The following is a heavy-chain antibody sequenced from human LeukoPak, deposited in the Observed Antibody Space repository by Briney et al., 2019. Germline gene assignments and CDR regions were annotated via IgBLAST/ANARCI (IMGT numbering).Heavy chain of an antibody. V-gene: IGHV1-18*01. CDR1: GYTFTSYG. D-gene: IGHD6-13*01. Sequence: ASVKVSCKASGYTFTSYGISWVRQAPGQGLEWMGWITAYNGNTKYAQKLQGRVTMTTDTSTSTASMELRSLRSDDTAVYYCAREPPIADKSDSWGQGTLVTVSS. J-gene: IGHJ4*02. CDR2: ITAYNGNT. CDR3: AREPPIADKSDS.